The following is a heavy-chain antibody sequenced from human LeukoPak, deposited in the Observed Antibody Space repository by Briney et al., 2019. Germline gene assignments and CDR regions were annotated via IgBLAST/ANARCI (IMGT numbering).Heavy chain of an antibody. Sequence: SETLSLTCAVSGGSISSGGYSWSWIRQPPGKGLEWIGYIYHSGSTYYNPSLKSRVTISVDRSKNQFSLKLSSVTAADTAVYYCALGYCSGGSCHFDYWGQGTLVTVSS. CDR3: ALGYCSGGSCHFDY. CDR1: GGSISSGGYS. J-gene: IGHJ4*02. CDR2: IYHSGST. D-gene: IGHD2-15*01. V-gene: IGHV4-30-2*01.